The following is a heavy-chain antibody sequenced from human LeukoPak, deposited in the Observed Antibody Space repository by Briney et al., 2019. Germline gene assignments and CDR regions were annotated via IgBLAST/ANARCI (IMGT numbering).Heavy chain of an antibody. Sequence: GGSLRLSCAASGFTFSSYAMNWGRQAPGKGLEWLSLIYAGGDVTYYADSVQGRFTISRDNSNNTLYLQMNSLRAEDTALYYCAKDRYSSAIDSWGQGVLVTVSS. CDR3: AKDRYSSAIDS. J-gene: IGHJ4*02. D-gene: IGHD6-19*01. V-gene: IGHV3-23*01. CDR2: IYAGGDVT. CDR1: GFTFSSYA.